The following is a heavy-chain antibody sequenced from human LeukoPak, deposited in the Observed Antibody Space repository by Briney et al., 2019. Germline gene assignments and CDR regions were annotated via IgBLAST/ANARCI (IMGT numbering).Heavy chain of an antibody. V-gene: IGHV3-53*01. D-gene: IGHD6-13*01. Sequence: GGSLRLSCAASGFTVSSNYMSWVRQAPGKGLEWVSVIYSGGSTYYADSVKGRFTISRDNSKNTLYLQMNSLRAEDTAVYYCVSPGGPKDSSSWYDYWGQGTLVTVSS. CDR1: GFTVSSNY. CDR3: VSPGGPKDSSSWYDY. J-gene: IGHJ4*02. CDR2: IYSGGST.